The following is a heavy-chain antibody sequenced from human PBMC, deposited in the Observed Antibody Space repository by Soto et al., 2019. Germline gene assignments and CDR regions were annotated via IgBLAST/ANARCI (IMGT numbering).Heavy chain of an antibody. V-gene: IGHV4-59*01. CDR2: IYYSGST. Sequence: PSETLSLTCTVSGGSISSYYWSWIRQPPGKGLEWIGYIYYSGSTNYNPSLKSRVTISVDTSKNQFSLKLSSVTAADTAVYYCARDRWSTLDYWGQGTLVTVSS. CDR1: GGSISSYY. CDR3: ARDRWSTLDY. J-gene: IGHJ4*02. D-gene: IGHD3-3*01.